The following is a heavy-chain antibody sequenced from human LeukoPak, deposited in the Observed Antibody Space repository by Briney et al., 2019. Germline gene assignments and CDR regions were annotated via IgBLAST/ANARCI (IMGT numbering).Heavy chain of an antibody. CDR2: IKQDGSEK. J-gene: IGHJ4*02. Sequence: GGSLRLSCAASGCTFSSDWMSWVRQAPGKGLEWVANIKQDGSEKYYVDSVKGRFTISRDNAKNSLFLQMNSLRAEATAVYYCSSGDLFDYWGQGSLVTVSS. V-gene: IGHV3-7*01. CDR3: SSGDLFDY. D-gene: IGHD2-21*02. CDR1: GCTFSSDW.